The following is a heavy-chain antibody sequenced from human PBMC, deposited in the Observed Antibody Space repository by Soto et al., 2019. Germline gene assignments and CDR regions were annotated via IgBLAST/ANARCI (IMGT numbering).Heavy chain of an antibody. CDR1: GGSFSGYY. V-gene: IGHV4-34*01. CDR3: ARSRCYCSSTSCYCGMDV. D-gene: IGHD2-2*01. J-gene: IGHJ6*02. Sequence: SETLSLTCAVYGGSFSGYYWSWIRQPPGKGLEWIGEINHSGSTNYNPFLKSRVTISVDTSKNQFSLKLSSVTAADTAVYYCARSRCYCSSTSCYCGMDVWGQGTMVTVSS. CDR2: INHSGST.